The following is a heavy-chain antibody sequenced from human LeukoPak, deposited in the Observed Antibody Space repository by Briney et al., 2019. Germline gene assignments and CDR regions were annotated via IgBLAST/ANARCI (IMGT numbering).Heavy chain of an antibody. V-gene: IGHV4-31*03. J-gene: IGHJ4*02. D-gene: IGHD3-22*01. CDR3: AREGYDSSYYYYLDY. CDR2: IYSGST. Sequence: PSQTLSLTCTVSGGSISSGDYYWSWIRQHPGKGLEWIGNIYSGSTYYNPSLKSRVTISVDTSKSQFSLKLSSVTAADTAVYYCAREGYDSSYYYYLDYWGQGTLVIVSS. CDR1: GGSISSGDYY.